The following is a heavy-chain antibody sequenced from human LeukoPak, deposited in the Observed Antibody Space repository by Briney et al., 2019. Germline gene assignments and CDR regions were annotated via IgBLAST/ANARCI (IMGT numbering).Heavy chain of an antibody. CDR3: ARDRSYYGHLDAFDI. D-gene: IGHD1-26*01. CDR1: GFTFSSYG. V-gene: IGHV3-23*01. J-gene: IGHJ3*02. Sequence: GGSLRLSCAASGFTFSSYGMSWVRQAPGKGLEWVSAISGSGGSTYYADSVKGRFTISRDNSKNTLYLQMNSLRAEDTAVYYCARDRSYYGHLDAFDIWGQGTMVTVSS. CDR2: ISGSGGST.